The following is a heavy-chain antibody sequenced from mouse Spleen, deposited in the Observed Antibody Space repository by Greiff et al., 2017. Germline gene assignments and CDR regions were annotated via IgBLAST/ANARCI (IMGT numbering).Heavy chain of an antibody. CDR1: GFTFSSYA. D-gene: IGHD4-1*01. J-gene: IGHJ2*01. CDR3: ARLTGTAFDY. V-gene: IGHV5-9*01. Sequence: DVMLVESGGGLVKLGGSLKLSCAASGFTFSSYAMSWVRQTPEKRLEWVATISSGGGNTYYPDSVKGRFTISRDNAKNTLYLQMSSLKSEDTAMYYCARLTGTAFDYWGQGTTLTVSS. CDR2: ISSGGGNT.